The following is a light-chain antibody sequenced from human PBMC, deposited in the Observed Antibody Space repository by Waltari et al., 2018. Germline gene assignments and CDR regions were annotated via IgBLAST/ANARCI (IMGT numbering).Light chain of an antibody. V-gene: IGKV4-1*01. CDR3: QQYYSAPT. Sequence: DFVMTQSPDSLTVSLGERAPITCRSSQTVLYSSNNKNYLAWYQQNPGHPPKLRIYWASTRESGVPHRFSGIGSGTDFTLTISSLQAEDAAVYFCQQYYSAPTFGGGTKVEIK. CDR1: QTVLYSSNNKNY. CDR2: WAS. J-gene: IGKJ4*01.